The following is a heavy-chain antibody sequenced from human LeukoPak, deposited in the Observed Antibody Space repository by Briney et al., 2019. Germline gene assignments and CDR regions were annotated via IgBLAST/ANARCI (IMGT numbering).Heavy chain of an antibody. CDR3: ARDLFGSGSYYRAPYGMDV. D-gene: IGHD3-10*01. CDR1: GGTFSSYA. V-gene: IGHV1-69*05. J-gene: IGHJ6*02. Sequence: SVKVSCEASGGTFSSYAISWVRQAPGQGPEWMGGIIPIFGTANYAQKLQGRVTMTTDTSTNTAYMELRSLRSDDTAVYYCARDLFGSGSYYRAPYGMDVWGQGTTVTVSS. CDR2: IIPIFGTA.